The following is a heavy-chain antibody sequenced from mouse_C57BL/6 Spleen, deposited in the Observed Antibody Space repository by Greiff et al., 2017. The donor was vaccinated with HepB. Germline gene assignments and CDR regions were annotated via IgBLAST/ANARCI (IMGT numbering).Heavy chain of an antibody. CDR1: GFSLTSYA. CDR3: ARNFGTGYYAMDY. J-gene: IGHJ4*01. D-gene: IGHD4-1*01. CDR2: IWTGGGT. Sequence: VQGVESGPGLVAPSQSLSITCTVSGFSLTSYAISWVRQPPGKGLEWLGVIWTGGGTNYNSALKSRLSISKDNSKSQVFLKMNSLQTDDTARYYCARNFGTGYYAMDYWGQGTSVTVSS. V-gene: IGHV2-9-1*01.